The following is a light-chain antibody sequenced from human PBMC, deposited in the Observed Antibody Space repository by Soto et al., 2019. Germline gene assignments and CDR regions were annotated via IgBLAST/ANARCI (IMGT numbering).Light chain of an antibody. J-gene: IGKJ2*01. Sequence: EVGMTQSPATLSVSPGERVTLSCRASQSASSNLAWYQQKPGKAPILLIYGASTSAAGIPARFSGSGSGAEFTLTISGLQSEDFAVYYCQQYNTSPYTFGQGNNLEIK. V-gene: IGKV3-15*01. CDR1: QSASSN. CDR2: GAS. CDR3: QQYNTSPYT.